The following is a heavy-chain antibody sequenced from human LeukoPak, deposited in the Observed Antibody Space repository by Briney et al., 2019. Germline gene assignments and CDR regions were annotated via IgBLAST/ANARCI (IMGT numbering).Heavy chain of an antibody. D-gene: IGHD3-10*01. J-gene: IGHJ4*02. CDR1: GYSISSGYY. CDR2: PYHSVST. CDR3: AKDGTRGTRFGKIPHYFDS. Sequence: SETLSLTCTVSGYSISSGYYWGWLRQPPGKGLEWIGSPYHSVSTDYNPSLKRRVTISVDTSKNQFSLKLRSVTAADTAVYYCAKDGTRGTRFGKIPHYFDSWGRGTLVTVSS. V-gene: IGHV4-38-2*02.